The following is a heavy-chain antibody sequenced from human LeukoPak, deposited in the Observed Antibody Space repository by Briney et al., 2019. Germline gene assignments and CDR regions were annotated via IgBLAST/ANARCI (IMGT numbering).Heavy chain of an antibody. CDR3: ASDYDSSGYHPDAFDI. J-gene: IGHJ3*02. D-gene: IGHD3-22*01. Sequence: GSSVKVSCKASGGTFSSYAISWVRQAPGQGLEWMGRIIPILGIANYAQKFQGRVTITADKSTSTAYMELSSLRSEDTAVYYCASDYDSSGYHPDAFDIWGQGTMVTVSS. CDR1: GGTFSSYA. V-gene: IGHV1-69*04. CDR2: IIPILGIA.